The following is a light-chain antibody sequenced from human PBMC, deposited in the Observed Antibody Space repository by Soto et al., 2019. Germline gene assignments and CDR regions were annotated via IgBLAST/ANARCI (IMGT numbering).Light chain of an antibody. Sequence: EIVLTQSPGTLSLSPVERATLSCRASQSVSSNFLAWYRQKPGQAPRLLIYGASNRATGIPDRFSGSGSGTDFTLTISRLEPEDSAVYYCQHNGRSFGQGTRLEIK. V-gene: IGKV3-20*01. CDR2: GAS. J-gene: IGKJ5*01. CDR3: QHNGRS. CDR1: QSVSSNF.